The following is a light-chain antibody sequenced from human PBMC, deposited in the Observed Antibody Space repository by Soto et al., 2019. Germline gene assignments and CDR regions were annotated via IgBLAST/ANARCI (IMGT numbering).Light chain of an antibody. CDR1: QSVSSSY. Sequence: EIVLTQSPATLSLSPGERATLSCRASQSVSSSYLAWYQQKPGQAPRLLIYGASSRATGIPDRFSGSGSGTDFTLTISSLEPEDFAIYYCQQRSKMPLTFGHGTKVDIK. CDR3: QQRSKMPLT. V-gene: IGKV3D-20*02. CDR2: GAS. J-gene: IGKJ1*01.